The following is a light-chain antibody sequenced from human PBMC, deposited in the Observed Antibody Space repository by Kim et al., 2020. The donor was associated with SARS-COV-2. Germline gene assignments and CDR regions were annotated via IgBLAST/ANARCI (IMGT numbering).Light chain of an antibody. J-gene: IGKJ2*01. Sequence: EIVMTQSPATLSVSPGESATLSCRASQSVSSDLAWYQQKPGQAPRLLIRATSTRATGIPARFSGTGSGTDFTLTISSLQFEDFAFYYCQQYNQWPSYTFGQGTKLEI. CDR3: QQYNQWPSYT. CDR1: QSVSSD. V-gene: IGKV3-15*01. CDR2: ATS.